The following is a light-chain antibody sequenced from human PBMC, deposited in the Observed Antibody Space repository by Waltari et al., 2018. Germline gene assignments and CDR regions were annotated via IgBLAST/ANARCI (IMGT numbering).Light chain of an antibody. Sequence: QSVLTQPPSASGTPGQRVSMSCSGSSSNIGSNTVNWYQQLPGTAPKLLICSNNQRPSGVPDRFSGSESGTSASLAISGLLSEDEADYYCAAWDDSLNGVIFGGGTKLTVL. V-gene: IGLV1-44*01. CDR2: SNN. CDR3: AAWDDSLNGVI. J-gene: IGLJ2*01. CDR1: SSNIGSNT.